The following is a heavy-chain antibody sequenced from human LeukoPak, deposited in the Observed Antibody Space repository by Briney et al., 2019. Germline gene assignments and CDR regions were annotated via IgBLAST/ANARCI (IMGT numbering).Heavy chain of an antibody. CDR3: ARDLGYCSGGSCYSGPNWFDP. Sequence: SETLSLTCTVSGGSISSGDYYWSWIRQPPGKGLEWIGYIYFSGSNYYNPSLKSRVTISVDTSKNQFSLKLSSVTAADTAVYYCARDLGYCSGGSCYSGPNWFDPWGQGTLVTVSS. D-gene: IGHD2-15*01. V-gene: IGHV4-30-4*01. CDR1: GGSISSGDYY. CDR2: IYFSGSN. J-gene: IGHJ5*02.